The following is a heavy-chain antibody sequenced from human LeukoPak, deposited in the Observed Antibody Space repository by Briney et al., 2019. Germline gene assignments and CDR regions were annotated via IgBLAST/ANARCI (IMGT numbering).Heavy chain of an antibody. CDR1: GGSISSYY. D-gene: IGHD3-3*01. V-gene: IGHV4-59*12. Sequence: SETLSLTCTVSGGSISSYYWSWIRQPPGKGLEWIGYIYYSGSTNYNPSLKSRVTISVDTSKNQFSLKLSSVTAADTAVYYCARDAEDDFWSGYYLMGFDPWSQGTLVTVSS. CDR3: ARDAEDDFWSGYYLMGFDP. J-gene: IGHJ5*02. CDR2: IYYSGST.